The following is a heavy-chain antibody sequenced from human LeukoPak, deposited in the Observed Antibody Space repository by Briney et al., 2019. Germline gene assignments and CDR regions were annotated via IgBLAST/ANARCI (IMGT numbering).Heavy chain of an antibody. D-gene: IGHD3-9*01. V-gene: IGHV4-38-2*02. J-gene: IGHJ6*03. Sequence: SETLSLTCTVSGYSISSGYYWGWIRQPPGKGLEWIGSIYHSGSTYYNPSLKSRVTISVDTSKNQFSLKLSSVTAADTAVYYCARAGYDILTGYYHYYMDVWGKGTTVTVSS. CDR1: GYSISSGYY. CDR2: IYHSGST. CDR3: ARAGYDILTGYYHYYMDV.